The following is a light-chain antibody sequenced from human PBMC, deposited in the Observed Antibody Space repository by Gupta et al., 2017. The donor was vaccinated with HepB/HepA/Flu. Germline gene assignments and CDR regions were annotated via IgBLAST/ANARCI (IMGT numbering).Light chain of an antibody. CDR2: TAS. J-gene: IGKJ1*01. V-gene: IGKV1-5*03. CDR3: QQYHSYRT. CDR1: QSISSW. Sequence: DIQMTQSPSTLSASIGDRVTITCRASQSISSWLAWYQQKPGKAPKLLIYTASRLASGVPSRFSGSGSGTEFTLAITSLQPDDFATYYCQQYHSYRTFGQGTKVEIK.